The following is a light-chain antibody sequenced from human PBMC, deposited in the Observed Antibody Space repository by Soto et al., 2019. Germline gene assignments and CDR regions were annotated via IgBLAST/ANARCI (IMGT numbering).Light chain of an antibody. CDR3: QQTYNTPRT. V-gene: IGKV1-39*01. Sequence: DIQMTQSPSSLSASVGXRVTITCRASQSISTYLNWYHQKPGRAPKLLIYAASSLQSGVPSRFSGSGSGTDFTLTITSLQPEDFATYYCQQTYNTPRTFGQGTRWKS. J-gene: IGKJ1*01. CDR2: AAS. CDR1: QSISTY.